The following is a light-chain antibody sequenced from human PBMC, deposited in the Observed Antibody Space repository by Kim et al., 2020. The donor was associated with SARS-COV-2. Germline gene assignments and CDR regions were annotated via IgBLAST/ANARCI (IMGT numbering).Light chain of an antibody. J-gene: IGLJ2*01. V-gene: IGLV3-19*01. CDR3: NSRASNDNVL. CDR1: SLRSYY. CDR2: GKN. Sequence: SSELTQDPAVSVALGQTVRITCQGDSLRSYYATWYQQKPGQAPIVVIYGKNNRPSGIPDRFSGSSSGDTASLTITGTQAGDEADYYCNSRASNDNVLFGGGTKLTVL.